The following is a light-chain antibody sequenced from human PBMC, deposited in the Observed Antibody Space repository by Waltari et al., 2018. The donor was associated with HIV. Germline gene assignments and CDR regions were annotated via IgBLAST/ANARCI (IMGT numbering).Light chain of an antibody. CDR2: DVR. Sequence: QSALTQPASISGSPGQSITISCTGTSGDVGGFNYVSWYQKKPGKAPQFSIYDVRERPPGVSSRCSGSKAGNTAFLTISGLQADDEADYYCSSYTTSSDLDVVFGGGTKLTVL. CDR1: SGDVGGFNY. V-gene: IGLV2-14*03. J-gene: IGLJ2*01. CDR3: SSYTTSSDLDVV.